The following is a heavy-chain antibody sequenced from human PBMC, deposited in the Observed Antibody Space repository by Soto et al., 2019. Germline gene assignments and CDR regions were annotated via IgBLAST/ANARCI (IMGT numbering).Heavy chain of an antibody. Sequence: QVQLVQSGTEVKEPGASVSLSCKSSGYTFTTYYIHWVRQAPGQGLEWMGMINPSGGSTTYAQNFQGRRPMTRDTPTSTVYMDLNSLRSDDTAVYYCARATSAGNGRRVDVWGQGTTVTVSS. J-gene: IGHJ6*02. V-gene: IGHV1-46*01. CDR1: GYTFTTYY. CDR2: INPSGGST. CDR3: ARATSAGNGRRVDV. D-gene: IGHD6-13*01.